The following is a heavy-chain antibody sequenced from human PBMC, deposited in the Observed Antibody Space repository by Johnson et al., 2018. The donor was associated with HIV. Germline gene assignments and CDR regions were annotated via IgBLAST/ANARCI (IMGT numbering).Heavy chain of an antibody. CDR2: ISGSGGST. V-gene: IGHV3-23*04. CDR3: AKNARNYYDT. Sequence: VQVVESGGGVVQPGRSLRLSCAASGFTFSDYYMSWIRQAPGKGLEWVSAISGSGGSTYYAHSVKGRFTISRDNSKNKLYLQMNSLRAEDTAVDYCAKNARNYYDTWGQGTMVTVSS. J-gene: IGHJ3*02. CDR1: GFTFSDYY. D-gene: IGHD3-10*01.